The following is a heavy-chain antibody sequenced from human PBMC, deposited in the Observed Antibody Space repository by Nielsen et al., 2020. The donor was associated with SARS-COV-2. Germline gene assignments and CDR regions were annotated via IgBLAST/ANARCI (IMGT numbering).Heavy chain of an antibody. D-gene: IGHD6-25*01. Sequence: GESLKISCAASGFTFSSYAMHWVRQAPGKGLEWVAVISYDGSNKYYADSVKGRFTISRDNSKYTLYLQMNSLRAEDTAVYYCARDTGGIAADWGQGTLVTVSS. CDR1: GFTFSSYA. CDR2: ISYDGSNK. CDR3: ARDTGGIAAD. J-gene: IGHJ4*02. V-gene: IGHV3-30*04.